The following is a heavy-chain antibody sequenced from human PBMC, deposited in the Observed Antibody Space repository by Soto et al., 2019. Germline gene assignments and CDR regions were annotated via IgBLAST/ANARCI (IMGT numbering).Heavy chain of an antibody. D-gene: IGHD1-20*01. CDR2: IQGDGSSA. CDR3: SRDITVTPVY. CDR1: GFTFSNYW. V-gene: IGHV3-74*01. J-gene: IGHJ4*02. Sequence: GGSLRLSCAASGFTFSNYWMHWVRQVPGEGLVWVSRIQGDGSSAAYADSVKGRFTISRDNAKNTLYLEMKSLRAEDTAVYYCSRDITVTPVYWGQGTLVTVSS.